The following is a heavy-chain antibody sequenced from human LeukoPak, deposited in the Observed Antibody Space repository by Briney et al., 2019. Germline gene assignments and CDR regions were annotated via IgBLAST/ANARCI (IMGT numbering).Heavy chain of an antibody. CDR3: ARQREFTVTYFDY. CDR2: IYPGDSDT. D-gene: IGHD4-17*01. V-gene: IGHV5-51*01. J-gene: IGHJ4*02. Sequence: GESLKISCKGSGYSFTSYWIGWVRQMPGKGLEWMGIIYPGDSDTRYSPSFQGQVTISADKFISTAYLQWSSLKASDTAMYYCARQREFTVTYFDYWGQGTLVTVSS. CDR1: GYSFTSYW.